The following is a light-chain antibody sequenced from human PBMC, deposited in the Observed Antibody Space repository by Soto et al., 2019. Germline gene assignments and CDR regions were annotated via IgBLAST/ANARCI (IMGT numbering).Light chain of an antibody. CDR3: QQYNYWPPWT. V-gene: IGKV3D-15*01. Sequence: EIVLTQSPDTLSVSPGDRVTLSCRASQSVDNTIAWYPWKPGQAPRLVMHGVVTRAGGVPARFSGSGSGTEFALTVSSLQPEDFALYYYQQYNYWPPWTFGQGTKVEL. CDR2: GVV. CDR1: QSVDNT. J-gene: IGKJ1*01.